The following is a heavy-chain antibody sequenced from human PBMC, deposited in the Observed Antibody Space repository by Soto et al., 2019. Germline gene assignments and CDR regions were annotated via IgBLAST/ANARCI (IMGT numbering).Heavy chain of an antibody. Sequence: GASVKVSCKASGYPLTAKYLHWVRQAPGQGLAWMVWINPSSGGTKEAQKFRGRVTMTRDTSISAAYMELSRLTSDDTAVYYCAKGGSSWTEWFDPWGQGTLVTVS. CDR3: AKGGSSWTEWFDP. D-gene: IGHD6-13*01. CDR1: GYPLTAKY. J-gene: IGHJ5*02. V-gene: IGHV1-2*02. CDR2: INPSSGGT.